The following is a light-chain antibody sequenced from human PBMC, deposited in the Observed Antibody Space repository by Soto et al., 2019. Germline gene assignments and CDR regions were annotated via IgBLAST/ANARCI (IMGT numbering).Light chain of an antibody. J-gene: IGKJ1*01. Sequence: DIQMTPSPSSLSASVGDRVTITCRASQSISSYLNWYQQKPGEAPKLLIYAASRLQSGVPSRFSGSGSGTDFTLTISSLQPEDFATYYCQQSYSTPPTFGQGTKGEIK. CDR1: QSISSY. V-gene: IGKV1-39*01. CDR2: AAS. CDR3: QQSYSTPPT.